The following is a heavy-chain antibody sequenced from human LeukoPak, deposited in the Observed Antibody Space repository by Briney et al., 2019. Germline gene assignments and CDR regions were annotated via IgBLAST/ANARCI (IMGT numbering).Heavy chain of an antibody. J-gene: IGHJ5*02. Sequence: PGRSLRLSCAASGFTFSSYGMHWVRQAPGKGLEWVAVIWYDGSNKYYADSVKGRFTISRDNSKNTLYLQMNSLRAEDTAVYYCARGGSGSFPFDPWGQGTLVTVSS. D-gene: IGHD3-10*01. CDR2: IWYDGSNK. V-gene: IGHV3-33*01. CDR3: ARGGSGSFPFDP. CDR1: GFTFSSYG.